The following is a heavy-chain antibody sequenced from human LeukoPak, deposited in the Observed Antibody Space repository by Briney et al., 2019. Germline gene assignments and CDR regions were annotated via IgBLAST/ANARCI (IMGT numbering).Heavy chain of an antibody. CDR2: FDPEDGET. CDR1: GYTLTELS. J-gene: IGHJ4*02. D-gene: IGHD4-17*01. CDR3: ATDFSTVNTPLVRY. V-gene: IGHV1-24*01. Sequence: ASVKVSCKVSGYTLTELSMHWVRQAPGKGLEWMGGFDPEDGETIYAQKFQGRVTMTEDTSTDTAYMELSSLRSEDTAVYYCATDFSTVNTPLVRYWGQGTLVTVSS.